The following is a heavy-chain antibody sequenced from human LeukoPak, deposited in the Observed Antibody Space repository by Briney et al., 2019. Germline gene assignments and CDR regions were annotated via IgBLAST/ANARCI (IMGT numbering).Heavy chain of an antibody. D-gene: IGHD6-13*01. CDR2: INHSGST. CDR1: GGSFSGYY. CDR3: ARGSRAAGQDGMDV. J-gene: IGHJ6*02. V-gene: IGHV4-34*01. Sequence: SETLSLTCAVYGGSFSGYYWSWIRQPPGKGLQWIGEINHSGSTNYNPSLKSRVTISVDTSKNQFSLKLSSVTAADTAVYYCARGSRAAGQDGMDVWGQGTTVTVSS.